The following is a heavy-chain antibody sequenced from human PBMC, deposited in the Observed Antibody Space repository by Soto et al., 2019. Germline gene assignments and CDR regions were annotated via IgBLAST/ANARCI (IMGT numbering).Heavy chain of an antibody. CDR2: IYYSGST. CDR1: GGSISSGDYY. Sequence: PSETLSLTCTVSGGSISSGDYYWSWIRQPPGKGLEWIGYIYYSGSTYYNPSLKSRVTISVDTSKNQFSLKLSSVTAADTAVYYCARRLYGSGRGDWLDPWGQGTLVTVSS. V-gene: IGHV4-30-4*01. J-gene: IGHJ5*02. CDR3: ARRLYGSGRGDWLDP. D-gene: IGHD3-10*01.